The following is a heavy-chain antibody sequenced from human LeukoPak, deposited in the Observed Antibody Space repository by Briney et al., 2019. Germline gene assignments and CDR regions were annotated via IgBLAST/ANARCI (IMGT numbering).Heavy chain of an antibody. CDR1: GYTFTGYD. D-gene: IGHD1-26*01. CDR2: MNPNSGNT. J-gene: IGHJ4*02. CDR3: ARDSRYSGSYPDY. Sequence: ASVKVSCKASGYTFTGYDINWVRQATGQGLEWMGWMNPNSGNTGYAQKFQGRVTITRNTSISTAYMELSSLRSEDTAVYYCARDSRYSGSYPDYWGQGTLVTVSS. V-gene: IGHV1-8*03.